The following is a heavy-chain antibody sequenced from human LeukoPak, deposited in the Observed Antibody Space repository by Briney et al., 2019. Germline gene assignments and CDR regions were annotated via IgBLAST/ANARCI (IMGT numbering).Heavy chain of an antibody. D-gene: IGHD1-26*01. Sequence: IGEINHSGSTNYNPSLKSRVTISVDTSKNQFSLKLSSVTAADTAVYYCARDPDVDEARFDHWGQGTLVTVSS. CDR2: INHSGST. V-gene: IGHV4-34*01. J-gene: IGHJ5*02. CDR3: ARDPDVDEARFDH.